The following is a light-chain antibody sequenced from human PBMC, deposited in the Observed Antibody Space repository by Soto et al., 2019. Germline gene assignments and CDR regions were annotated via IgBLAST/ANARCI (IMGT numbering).Light chain of an antibody. CDR2: DDD. Sequence: QSVMTQPPSVSAAPGQRVTISCSGSSSNIGGNSVSWYQQLPGTAPKLLIYDDDKRPSGIPDRFSASKSGTSATLGITGLQTGDEADYYCGSWDSSLSAYVFGTGTKLTVL. J-gene: IGLJ1*01. CDR3: GSWDSSLSAYV. V-gene: IGLV1-51*01. CDR1: SSNIGGNS.